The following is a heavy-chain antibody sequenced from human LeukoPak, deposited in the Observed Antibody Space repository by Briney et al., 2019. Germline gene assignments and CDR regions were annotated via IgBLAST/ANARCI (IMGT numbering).Heavy chain of an antibody. CDR1: GFTFSDYA. D-gene: IGHD3-10*01. J-gene: IGHJ4*02. CDR3: ATLAENRDSGYYFDS. V-gene: IGHV3-23*01. Sequence: GGSLRLSCVASGFTFSDYAMSWVRQAPGKGLEWVSSISGSGDRTFYADSVKGRFTISRDNAKSTLYLQMNSLRAEDTAVYYCATLAENRDSGYYFDSWGQGTLVTVSS. CDR2: ISGSGDRT.